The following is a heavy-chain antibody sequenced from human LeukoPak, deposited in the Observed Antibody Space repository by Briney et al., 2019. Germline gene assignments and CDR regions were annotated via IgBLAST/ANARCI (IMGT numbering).Heavy chain of an antibody. D-gene: IGHD3-22*01. Sequence: PSETLSLTCTVSGGSVSSVNYYWSWIRQPPGKGLEWIGYISYSGSTNYNPSLNSRVTMSLDTSKNQFSLRLSSVTAADTAVYYCARDTYDSSGYSKFDHWGQGTLVTDSS. V-gene: IGHV4-61*01. CDR3: ARDTYDSSGYSKFDH. CDR2: ISYSGST. CDR1: GGSVSSVNYY. J-gene: IGHJ4*02.